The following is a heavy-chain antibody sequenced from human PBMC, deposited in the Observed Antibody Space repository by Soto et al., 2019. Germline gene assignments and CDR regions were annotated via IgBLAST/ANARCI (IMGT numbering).Heavy chain of an antibody. J-gene: IGHJ4*02. CDR1: GFSLANYP. D-gene: IGHD6-19*01. Sequence: WSLRLSCVASGFSLANYPMNWVRQTPGEGLEWISYSSPRGDTIYYADSVEGRFTISRDNARNSLSLHMSSPRDEDSALYYCAKGPHTNVGWPYYFESWGQGVPVTVSS. V-gene: IGHV3-48*02. CDR2: SSPRGDTI. CDR3: AKGPHTNVGWPYYFES.